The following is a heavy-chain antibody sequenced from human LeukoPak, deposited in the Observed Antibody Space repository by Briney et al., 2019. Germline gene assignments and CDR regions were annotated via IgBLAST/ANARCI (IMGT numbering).Heavy chain of an antibody. D-gene: IGHD1-26*01. CDR2: ISGSRAST. CDR1: GFTFSTNA. Sequence: GGSLRLSCLTSGFTFSTNAMSWVRQAPGKGLEWISGISGSRASTYYADSVTGRFTISRDNSRNTLYLQMNSLRGDDTAVYYCAKDVGKWESLHFFDYWGQGTLVTVSS. J-gene: IGHJ4*02. V-gene: IGHV3-23*01. CDR3: AKDVGKWESLHFFDY.